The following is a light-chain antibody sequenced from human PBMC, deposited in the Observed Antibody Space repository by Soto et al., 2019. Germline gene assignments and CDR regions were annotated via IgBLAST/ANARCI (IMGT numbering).Light chain of an antibody. V-gene: IGKV3-11*01. J-gene: IGKJ1*01. CDR2: DAS. CDR1: QSVSSY. CDR3: QQLSDWSGAWT. Sequence: EIVLTQSPATLSLSPGERATLSCRASQSVSSYLAWYQQKPGQAPRLLIYDASNRATGIPARFSGSGSGTDFTLSISSRRPEDFAVYYCQQLSDWSGAWTFGQVTKVEIK.